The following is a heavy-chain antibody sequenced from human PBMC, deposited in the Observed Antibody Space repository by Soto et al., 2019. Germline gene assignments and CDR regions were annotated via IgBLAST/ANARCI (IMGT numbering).Heavy chain of an antibody. J-gene: IGHJ4*02. D-gene: IGHD3-10*01. Sequence: QAQLVESGGGLVEPGGSLRLSCAASGFRFSDHYMTWIRQAPGKGLEWVSKISGGGTTMYYADSVKGRFTVSRDNAKNSLYLQMNSLRAEDTAVYYCAGDPYYYGSAFWGQGTLVTVSS. CDR2: ISGGGTTM. CDR1: GFRFSDHY. V-gene: IGHV3-11*01. CDR3: AGDPYYYGSAF.